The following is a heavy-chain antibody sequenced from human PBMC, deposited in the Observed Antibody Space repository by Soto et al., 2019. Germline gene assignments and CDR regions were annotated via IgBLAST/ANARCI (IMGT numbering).Heavy chain of an antibody. D-gene: IGHD4-17*01. CDR1: GFIFQDYA. CDR3: AKAYNGDYVYYYYGMDV. CDR2: ISYDGSNK. V-gene: IGHV3-30*18. J-gene: IGHJ6*02. Sequence: GGSLRLSCAASGFIFQDYAMSWVRQAPGKGLEWVAVISYDGSNKYYADSVKGRFTISRDNSKNTLYLQMNSLRAEDTAVYYCAKAYNGDYVYYYYGMDVWGQGTTVTVS.